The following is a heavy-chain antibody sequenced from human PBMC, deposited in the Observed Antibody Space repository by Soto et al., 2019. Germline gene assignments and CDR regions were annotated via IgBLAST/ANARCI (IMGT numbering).Heavy chain of an antibody. CDR3: ARALVVVPAARAYYYYYYYMDV. CDR2: IYYSGST. CDR1: GGSISSYY. Sequence: SETLSLTCPVSGGSISSYYWNWIRQPPGKGLEWIGYIYYSGSTNYNPSLKSRVTISVDTSKNQFSLKLSSVTAADTAVYYCARALVVVPAARAYYYYYYYMDVWGKGTTVTVSS. J-gene: IGHJ6*03. D-gene: IGHD2-2*01. V-gene: IGHV4-59*08.